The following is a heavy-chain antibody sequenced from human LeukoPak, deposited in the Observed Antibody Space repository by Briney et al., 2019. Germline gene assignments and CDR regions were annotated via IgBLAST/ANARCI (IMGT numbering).Heavy chain of an antibody. CDR2: IYYRGYN. CDR1: GGSISSYY. D-gene: IGHD6-13*01. CDR3: ARHGDQYSSSWTSDWFDP. J-gene: IGHJ5*02. Sequence: PADTLSLTCTVSGGSISSYYWSWIPQPPGKGLEWIGYIYYRGYNKYNPSLKSRVTISVDASKNQVSLKLSSVTAADTAVYYCARHGDQYSSSWTSDWFDPWGQGTLVTVSS. V-gene: IGHV4-59*08.